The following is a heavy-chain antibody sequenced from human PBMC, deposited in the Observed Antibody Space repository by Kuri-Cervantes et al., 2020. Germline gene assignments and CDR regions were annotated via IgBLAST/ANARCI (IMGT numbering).Heavy chain of an antibody. J-gene: IGHJ4*02. CDR1: GFTFSSYW. CDR2: ISYDGSNK. Sequence: GGSLRLSCAASGFTFSSYWMSWVRQAPGKGLEWVAVISYDGSNKYYADSVKGRFTISRDNSKNTLYLQMNSLRAEDTAVYYCAREQEEGTRGNYFDYWGQGTLVTVSS. CDR3: AREQEEGTRGNYFDY. V-gene: IGHV3-30-3*01. D-gene: IGHD3-10*01.